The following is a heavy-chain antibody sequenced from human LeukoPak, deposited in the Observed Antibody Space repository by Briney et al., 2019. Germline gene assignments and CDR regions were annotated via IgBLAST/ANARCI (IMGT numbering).Heavy chain of an antibody. V-gene: IGHV4-34*01. CDR3: ARKSGSGSSPFDY. Sequence: SETLSLTCAVYGGSFSGYYWSWIRQPPGKGLEWIGEINHSGSTNYNPSLKSRVTISVDTSKNQFSLKLSSVTAADTAVYYCARKSGSGSSPFDYWGQGTLVTVSS. CDR2: INHSGST. D-gene: IGHD3-10*01. J-gene: IGHJ4*02. CDR1: GGSFSGYY.